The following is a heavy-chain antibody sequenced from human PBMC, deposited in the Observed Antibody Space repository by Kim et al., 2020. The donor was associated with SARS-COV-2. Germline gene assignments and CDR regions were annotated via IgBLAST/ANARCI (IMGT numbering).Heavy chain of an antibody. CDR1: GYTFTSYA. CDR2: INTNTGNP. J-gene: IGHJ5*02. V-gene: IGHV7-4-1*02. Sequence: ASVNVSCKASGYTFTSYAMNWVRQAPGQGLEWMGWINTNTGNPTYAQGFTGRFVFSLDTSVSTAYLQISSLKAEDTAVYYCARDSTPTYYDFWSGLNWFDPWGKGTLVTVSS. CDR3: ARDSTPTYYDFWSGLNWFDP. D-gene: IGHD3-3*01.